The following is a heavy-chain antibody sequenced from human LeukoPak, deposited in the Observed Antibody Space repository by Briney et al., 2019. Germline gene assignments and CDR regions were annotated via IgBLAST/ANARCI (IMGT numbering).Heavy chain of an antibody. CDR3: ARDGAGLVRGPDY. Sequence: PGGSLRLSCAASGFTFTSYWVSWVRQAPGKGLEWVANIKQDGSEKYYVDSVKGRFTISRDNAKNSLYLQMNSLRAEDTAVYYCARDGAGLVRGPDYWGQGTLVTVSS. D-gene: IGHD3-10*01. CDR1: GFTFTSYW. J-gene: IGHJ4*02. V-gene: IGHV3-7*01. CDR2: IKQDGSEK.